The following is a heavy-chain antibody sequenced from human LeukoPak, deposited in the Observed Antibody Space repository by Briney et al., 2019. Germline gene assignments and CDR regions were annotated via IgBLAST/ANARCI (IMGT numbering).Heavy chain of an antibody. CDR2: TYYSSNWYN. Sequence: SQTLSLTCAISGDSVSTNNAGWNWIRQSPSRGLEWLGRTYYSSNWYNDYAVSVKSRITINPDTSKNQLSQQLNSVTPEDTAVYYCSRGWLQQGFDYWGQGTLVTVSS. CDR1: GDSVSTNNAG. CDR3: SRGWLQQGFDY. D-gene: IGHD5-24*01. J-gene: IGHJ4*02. V-gene: IGHV6-1*01.